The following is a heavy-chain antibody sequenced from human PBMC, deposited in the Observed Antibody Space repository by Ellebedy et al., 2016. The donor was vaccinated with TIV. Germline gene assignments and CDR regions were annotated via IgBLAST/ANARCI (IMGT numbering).Heavy chain of an antibody. V-gene: IGHV1-18*04. Sequence: AASVKVSCKASGYTFSIYAISWVRQAHGQGLEWMGWISPHNDKTKYAQQFQGRVTMTTDKSTTTAYMELRSLRSDDTAVYYCAREQYIVVVPTAIPNLFDPWGQGTLVTVSS. CDR3: AREQYIVVVPTAIPNLFDP. J-gene: IGHJ5*02. CDR1: GYTFSIYA. CDR2: ISPHNDKT. D-gene: IGHD2-2*01.